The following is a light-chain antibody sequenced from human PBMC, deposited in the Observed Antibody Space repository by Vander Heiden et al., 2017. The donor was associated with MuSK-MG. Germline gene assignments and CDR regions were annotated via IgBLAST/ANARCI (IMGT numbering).Light chain of an antibody. J-gene: IGKJ5*01. Sequence: DIQMTQSPSSLAVSLGDRVTITCQASQDISNYLNWYQQKPGNAPKLKIYDTSNLETGVPSRFSGSRSGTEFTFTINSRQPEDIATYYCQQYDYLTPRITFGQGTRLEI. CDR3: QQYDYLTPRIT. V-gene: IGKV1-33*01. CDR2: DTS. CDR1: QDISNY.